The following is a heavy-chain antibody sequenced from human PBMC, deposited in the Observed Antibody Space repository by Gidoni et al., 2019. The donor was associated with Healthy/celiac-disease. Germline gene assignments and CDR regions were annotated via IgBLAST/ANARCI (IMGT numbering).Heavy chain of an antibody. CDR3: TTDQTTVTTDYYYYMDV. D-gene: IGHD4-17*01. CDR2: IKSKTDGGTT. V-gene: IGHV3-15*01. J-gene: IGHJ6*03. Sequence: EVQLVESGGGLVKPGGSLRLSCAASGFTFSNAWMSWVRQAPGKGLEWVGRIKSKTDGGTTDYAAPVKGRFTISRDDSKNTLYLQMNSLKTEDTAVYYCTTDQTTVTTDYYYYMDVWGKGTTVTVSS. CDR1: GFTFSNAW.